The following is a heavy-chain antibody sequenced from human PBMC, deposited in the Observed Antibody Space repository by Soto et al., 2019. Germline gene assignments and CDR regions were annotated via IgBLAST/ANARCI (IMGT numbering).Heavy chain of an antibody. J-gene: IGHJ6*03. Sequence: SETLSLTCTVSGGSISSYYWGWIRQPPGKGLEWIGYIYYSGSTNYNPSLKSRVIISVDTSKNQFSLKLSSVTAADTAVYYCSRRMSSSWPYYYYYYMDVWGKGTTVTVSS. CDR1: GGSISSYY. D-gene: IGHD6-13*01. CDR2: IYYSGST. V-gene: IGHV4-59*01. CDR3: SRRMSSSWPYYYYYYMDV.